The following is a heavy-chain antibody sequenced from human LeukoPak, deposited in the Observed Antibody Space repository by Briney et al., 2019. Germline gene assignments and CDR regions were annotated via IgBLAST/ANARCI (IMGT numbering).Heavy chain of an antibody. CDR1: GYSFTSYW. Sequence: GESLKISCKGSGYSFTSYWISWVRQMPGKGLEWMGRIDPSDSYTNYSPSFQGHVTISADKSISTAYLQWSSLKASDTAMYYCARRGQQQLVLDWFDPWGQETLVTVSS. J-gene: IGHJ5*02. CDR3: ARRGQQQLVLDWFDP. V-gene: IGHV5-10-1*01. D-gene: IGHD6-13*01. CDR2: IDPSDSYT.